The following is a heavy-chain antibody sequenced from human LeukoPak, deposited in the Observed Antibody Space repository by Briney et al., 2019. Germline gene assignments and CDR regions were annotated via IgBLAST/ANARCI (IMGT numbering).Heavy chain of an antibody. Sequence: ASVKVSCKASGGTFSSYAISWVRQAPGQGLEWMGRIIPILGIANYAQKFQGRVTITRNTSISIAYMELSSLRSEDTAVYYCTRRSGGTGTTLGYWGQGTLVTVSS. CDR3: TRRSGGTGTTLGY. V-gene: IGHV1-69*04. J-gene: IGHJ4*01. CDR2: IIPILGIA. CDR1: GGTFSSYA. D-gene: IGHD1-1*01.